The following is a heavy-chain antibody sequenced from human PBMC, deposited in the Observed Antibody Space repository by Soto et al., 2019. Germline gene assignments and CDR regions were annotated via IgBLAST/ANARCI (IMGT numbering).Heavy chain of an antibody. J-gene: IGHJ4*02. V-gene: IGHV1-18*01. CDR1: GYTFTSYG. CDR3: ARDYYDSSGPRNFDY. D-gene: IGHD3-22*01. CDR2: ISAYNGNT. Sequence: GASVKVSCKASGYTFTSYGISWVRQAPGQGLEWMGWISAYNGNTNYAQKLQGRVTMTTDTSTSTAYMELRSLGSDDTAVYYCARDYYDSSGPRNFDYWGQGTLVTVSS.